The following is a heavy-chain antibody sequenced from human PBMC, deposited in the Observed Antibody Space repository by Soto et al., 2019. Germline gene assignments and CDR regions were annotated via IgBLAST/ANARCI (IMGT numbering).Heavy chain of an antibody. J-gene: IGHJ4*02. V-gene: IGHV3-30-3*01. CDR2: ISYDGSNK. Sequence: SLRLSCAASGFTFSSYAMHWVRQAPGKGLEWVAVISYDGSNKYYADSVKGRFTISRDNSKNTLYLQMNSLRAEDTAVYYCARAPKLRSHFDYWGQGTLVTISS. CDR1: GFTFSSYA. CDR3: ARAPKLRSHFDY. D-gene: IGHD4-17*01.